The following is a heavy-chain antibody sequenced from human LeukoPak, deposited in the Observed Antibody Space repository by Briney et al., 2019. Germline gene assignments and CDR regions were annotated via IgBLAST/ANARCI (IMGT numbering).Heavy chain of an antibody. J-gene: IGHJ4*02. V-gene: IGHV1-2*02. D-gene: IGHD6-6*01. CDR3: ASLPKYSSSSGDSY. Sequence: GASVKVSCKASGYIFTGYYMHWVRQAPGQGLELMGWINPNSGGTNYAQKFQGRVTMTRDTSISTAYMELSRLRSDDTAVYYCASLPKYSSSSGDSYWGQGTLVTVSS. CDR2: INPNSGGT. CDR1: GYIFTGYY.